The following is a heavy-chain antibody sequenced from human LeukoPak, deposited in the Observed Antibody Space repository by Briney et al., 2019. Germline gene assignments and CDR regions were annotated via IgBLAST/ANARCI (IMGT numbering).Heavy chain of an antibody. Sequence: GGSLRLSCAASGFTFSSYGMHWVRQAPGKGLEWVAVIWYDGSNKYYADSVKGRFTISRDNSKNTLYLQMNSLRAEDTAVYYCARGQGYYVMDVWGQGTTVTVSS. CDR2: IWYDGSNK. CDR1: GFTFSSYG. CDR3: ARGQGYYVMDV. V-gene: IGHV3-33*01. J-gene: IGHJ6*02.